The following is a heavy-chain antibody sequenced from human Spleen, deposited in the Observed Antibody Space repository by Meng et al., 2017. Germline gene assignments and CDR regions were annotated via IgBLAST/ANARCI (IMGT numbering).Heavy chain of an antibody. Sequence: GGSLRLSCAASGFTFSSYEMNWVRQAPGKGLEWVSYISSSGSTIYYADSVKGRFTISRDNAKNSLYLQMNSLRAEDTAVYYCARDQLLLWGFYYYGMDVWGQGTTVTVSS. CDR1: GFTFSSYE. CDR2: ISSSGSTI. CDR3: ARDQLLLWGFYYYGMDV. D-gene: IGHD2-2*01. J-gene: IGHJ6*02. V-gene: IGHV3-48*03.